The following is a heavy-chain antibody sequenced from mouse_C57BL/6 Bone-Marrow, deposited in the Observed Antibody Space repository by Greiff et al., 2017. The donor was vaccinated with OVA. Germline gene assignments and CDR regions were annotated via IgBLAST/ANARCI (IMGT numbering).Heavy chain of an antibody. J-gene: IGHJ2*01. D-gene: IGHD1-1*01. CDR3: ARRYYGSSYDFDY. CDR1: GYTFTDYN. V-gene: IGHV1-18*01. Sequence: EVQLQQSGPELVKPGASVKIPCKASGYTFTDYNMDWVKQSHGKSLEWIGDINPNNGGTIYNQKFKGKATLTVDKSSSTAYMELRSLTSEDTAVYYCARRYYGSSYDFDYWGQGTTLTVSS. CDR2: INPNNGGT.